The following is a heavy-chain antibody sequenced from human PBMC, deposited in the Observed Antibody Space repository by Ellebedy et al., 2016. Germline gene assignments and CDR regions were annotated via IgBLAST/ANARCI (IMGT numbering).Heavy chain of an antibody. Sequence: ASVKVSCXASGYTFTSYAMHWVRQAPGQRLEWMGWINAGNGNTKYSQKFQGRVTITADESTSTAYMELSSLRSEDTAVYYCARDQERGYSGYAGMDVWGQGTTVTVSS. V-gene: IGHV1-3*01. D-gene: IGHD5-12*01. CDR3: ARDQERGYSGYAGMDV. CDR2: INAGNGNT. CDR1: GYTFTSYA. J-gene: IGHJ6*02.